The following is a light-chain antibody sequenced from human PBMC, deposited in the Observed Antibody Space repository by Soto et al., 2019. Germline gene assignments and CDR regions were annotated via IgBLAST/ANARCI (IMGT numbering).Light chain of an antibody. J-gene: IGKJ1*01. CDR1: QSITNNY. Sequence: EIVLTQSPGTLSLSPGERATLSCRASQSITNNYLAWYQQKPGRAHRLLIYGASSRATGIPDRFRGSGSGTDFTLTISRLEPEDFAVYYCQQYNDWPRTFGQGTKVDI. CDR3: QQYNDWPRT. V-gene: IGKV3-20*01. CDR2: GAS.